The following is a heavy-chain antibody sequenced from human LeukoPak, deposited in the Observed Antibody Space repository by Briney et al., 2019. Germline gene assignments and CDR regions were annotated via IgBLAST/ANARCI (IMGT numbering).Heavy chain of an antibody. V-gene: IGHV4-4*07. CDR1: GGSISGYY. Sequence: SETPSLTCTVSGGSISGYYWSWIRQTAGKGLEWIGRLYTSGSTNYNPSLKSRVTMSVDTSRNQFSLKLTSVTAADTAVYYCARVGMAVAESFFDYWGQGTLVTVSS. D-gene: IGHD6-19*01. J-gene: IGHJ4*02. CDR3: ARVGMAVAESFFDY. CDR2: LYTSGST.